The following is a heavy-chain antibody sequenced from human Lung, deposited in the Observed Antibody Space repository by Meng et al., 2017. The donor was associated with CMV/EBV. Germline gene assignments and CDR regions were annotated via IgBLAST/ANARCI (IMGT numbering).Heavy chain of an antibody. J-gene: IGHJ6*02. CDR1: GFTFSSYW. D-gene: IGHD3-16*02. V-gene: IGHV3-7*01. Sequence: GESLKISCAASGFTFSSYWMSWVRQAPGKGLEWVANIKQDGSEKYYVDSVKGRFTISRDNAKNSLYLQMNSLRAEDTAVYYCARVRYSKGMGYYYGMDVWXQGTTVTVSS. CDR2: IKQDGSEK. CDR3: ARVRYSKGMGYYYGMDV.